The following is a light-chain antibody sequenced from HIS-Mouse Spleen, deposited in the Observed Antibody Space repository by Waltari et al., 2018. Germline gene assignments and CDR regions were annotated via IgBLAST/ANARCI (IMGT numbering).Light chain of an antibody. Sequence: VLTQPPSASGTPGQRVTISCSGSSSNIGSNYVYWYQQKPGQAPVLVIYKDSERPSGIPERFSCSSSGTTVTLTISGVQAEDEADYYCQSADSSGTYVVFGGGTKLTVL. CDR3: QSADSSGTYVV. J-gene: IGLJ2*01. CDR1: SSNIGSNY. CDR2: KDS. V-gene: IGLV3-25*03.